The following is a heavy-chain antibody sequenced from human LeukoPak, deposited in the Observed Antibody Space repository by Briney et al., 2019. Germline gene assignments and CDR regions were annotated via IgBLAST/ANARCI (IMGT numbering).Heavy chain of an antibody. CDR3: TRVGYIDEGIDY. Sequence: PGGSLRLSCVASGFPCSSYWKTWVRQAPGNGLEWVANIKQDGSKKSYVDSVKGRFTISRDNAKNSLYLQMNSLRAEGTAIYYCTRVGYIDEGIDYWGQGTLVTVSS. CDR1: GFPCSSYW. V-gene: IGHV3-7*04. J-gene: IGHJ4*02. CDR2: IKQDGSKK. D-gene: IGHD5-24*01.